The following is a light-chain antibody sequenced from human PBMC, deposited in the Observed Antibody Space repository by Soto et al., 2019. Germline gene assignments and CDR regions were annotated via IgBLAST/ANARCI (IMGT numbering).Light chain of an antibody. Sequence: QSALTQPASVSGSPGQSITISCTGTASDIGNYNWVSWYQQYPGKAPKLMIYAVNNRPSGVSNRFSASKSGNTASLTISGLQAEDEADYYCSSYTSSSTVAFGGGTKLTVL. J-gene: IGLJ2*01. CDR2: AVN. CDR1: ASDIGNYNW. V-gene: IGLV2-14*01. CDR3: SSYTSSSTVA.